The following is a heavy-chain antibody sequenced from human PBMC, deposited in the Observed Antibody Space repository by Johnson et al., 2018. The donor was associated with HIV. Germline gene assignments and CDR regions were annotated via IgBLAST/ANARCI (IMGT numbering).Heavy chain of an antibody. Sequence: EVQLVESGGGLVQPGRSLRLSCAASGFTFDDYAMHWVRQAPGKGPEWVSGISWNSGSIGYADSVKGRFTISRDNAKNSLYLQMNNVRAEDTALYFCARASNYYDSFGYYRRGGGSDIWGQGTMVTVSS. D-gene: IGHD3-22*01. J-gene: IGHJ3*02. V-gene: IGHV3-9*01. CDR3: ARASNYYDSFGYYRRGGGSDI. CDR2: ISWNSGSI. CDR1: GFTFDDYA.